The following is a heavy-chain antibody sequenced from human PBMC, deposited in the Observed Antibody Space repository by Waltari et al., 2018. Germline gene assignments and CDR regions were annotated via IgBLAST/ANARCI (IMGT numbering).Heavy chain of an antibody. D-gene: IGHD5-12*01. CDR3: AKDERWLQSYYYYGMDV. CDR2: ISYDGSNK. CDR1: GLTFSRYR. J-gene: IGHJ6*02. Sequence: QVQLMDSGRGVVQPGRSLSLSCAASGLTFSRYRMPRVSQAPVSGLEWVAVISYDGSNKYYADAGKGRFTSSRDNSKNTLYLQMNSLRAEDTAVYYCAKDERWLQSYYYYGMDVWGQGTTVTVSS. V-gene: IGHV3-30*18.